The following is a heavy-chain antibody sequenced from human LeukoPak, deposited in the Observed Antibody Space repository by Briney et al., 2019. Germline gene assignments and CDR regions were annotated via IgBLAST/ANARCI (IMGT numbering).Heavy chain of an antibody. V-gene: IGHV4-31*03. D-gene: IGHD2-15*01. Sequence: SGTLSLTCTVSGGSISSGGYYWSWIRQHPGKGLEWIGYIYYSGSTYYNPSLKSRVTISVDTSKNQFSLKLSSVTAADTAVYYCARDGYCSGGSCYYYYGMDVWGQGTTVTVSS. CDR1: GGSISSGGYY. J-gene: IGHJ6*02. CDR2: IYYSGST. CDR3: ARDGYCSGGSCYYYYGMDV.